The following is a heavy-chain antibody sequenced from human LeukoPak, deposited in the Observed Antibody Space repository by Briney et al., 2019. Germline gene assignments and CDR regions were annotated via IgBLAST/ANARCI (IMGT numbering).Heavy chain of an antibody. CDR1: GYTFTSYG. CDR3: ARDLRSSGWYVIPPWDV. D-gene: IGHD6-19*01. J-gene: IGHJ6*02. V-gene: IGHV1-8*02. CDR2: MNPNSGNT. Sequence: ASVKVSCKASGYTFTSYGISWVRQAPGQGLEWMGWMNPNSGNTGYAQKFQGRVTMTRNTSTSTAYMELSSLRSEDTAVYYCARDLRSSGWYVIPPWDVWGQGTTVTVSS.